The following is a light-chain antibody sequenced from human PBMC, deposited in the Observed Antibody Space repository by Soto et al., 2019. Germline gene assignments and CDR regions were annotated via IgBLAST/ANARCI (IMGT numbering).Light chain of an antibody. CDR3: MQTLQTRIT. CDR1: HSLLHSNGYNY. J-gene: IGKJ5*01. CDR2: LGS. Sequence: DIVMTQSPLSLPVTPGEPASISCRSSHSLLHSNGYNYLDWYLQKPGQSPQLLIYLGSNRASGVPDRFSGSGSGTDFTLKISRVEAEDVGVYYCMQTLQTRITFGQGTRLEI. V-gene: IGKV2-28*01.